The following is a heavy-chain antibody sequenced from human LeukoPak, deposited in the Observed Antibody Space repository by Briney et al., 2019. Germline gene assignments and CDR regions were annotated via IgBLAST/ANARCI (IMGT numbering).Heavy chain of an antibody. CDR3: ARAGGGHYDSSGGDY. CDR2: INPSGGST. D-gene: IGHD3-22*01. J-gene: IGHJ4*02. Sequence: GASVTVSFTASGYTFTSYYMHWVRQAPGQGLEWMGIINPSGGSTSYAQKFQGRVTMTRDTSTSTVYMELSSLRSEDTAVYYCARAGGGHYDSSGGDYWGQGTLVTVSS. CDR1: GYTFTSYY. V-gene: IGHV1-46*01.